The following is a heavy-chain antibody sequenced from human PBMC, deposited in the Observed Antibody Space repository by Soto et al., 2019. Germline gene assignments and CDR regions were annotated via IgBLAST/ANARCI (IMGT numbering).Heavy chain of an antibody. CDR3: ARSKSPYYDSSGYYDDFDY. Sequence: QVQLQESGPGLVKPSQTLSLTCTVSGGSISSGDHYWSWIRQPPGKGLEWIGYIYYSGSTYYNPSLTSRVTISVDTSKNQFSLKLSSVTAADTAVYYCARSKSPYYDSSGYYDDFDYWGQGTLVTVSS. J-gene: IGHJ4*02. D-gene: IGHD3-22*01. V-gene: IGHV4-30-4*01. CDR2: IYYSGST. CDR1: GGSISSGDHY.